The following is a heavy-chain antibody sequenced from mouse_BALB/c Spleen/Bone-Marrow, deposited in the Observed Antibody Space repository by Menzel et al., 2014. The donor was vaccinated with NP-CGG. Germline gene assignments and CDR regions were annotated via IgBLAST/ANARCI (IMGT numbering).Heavy chain of an antibody. V-gene: IGHV4-1*02. D-gene: IGHD1-1*01. CDR3: ARLSYYGRFAY. J-gene: IGHJ3*01. CDR2: INPDSSTI. CDR1: GFDFXRYW. Sequence: EVQLQQSGGGLVQPGGSLKLSCAASGFDFXRYWMSWVRQAPGKGLEWIGGINPDSSTINYTPSLKDKFIISRDNAKNTLYLQMSKVISEDIALYYCARLSYYGRFAYWGQGTLVTVSA.